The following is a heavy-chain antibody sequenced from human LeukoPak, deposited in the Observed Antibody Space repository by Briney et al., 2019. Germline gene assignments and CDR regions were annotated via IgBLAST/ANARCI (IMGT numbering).Heavy chain of an antibody. V-gene: IGHV1-69*13. D-gene: IGHD3-3*01. Sequence: GASVKVSSKASGGTFSSYAISWVRQAPGQGLEWMGGIIPIFGTANYAQKFQGRVTITADESTSTAYMELSSLRSEDTAVYYCARQLWSGYYFDYWGQGTLVTVSS. J-gene: IGHJ4*02. CDR3: ARQLWSGYYFDY. CDR2: IIPIFGTA. CDR1: GGTFSSYA.